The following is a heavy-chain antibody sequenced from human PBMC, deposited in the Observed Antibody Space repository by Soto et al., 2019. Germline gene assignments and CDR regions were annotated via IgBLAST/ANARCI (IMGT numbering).Heavy chain of an antibody. CDR2: ISPSGTT. V-gene: IGHV4-34*01. J-gene: IGHJ4*02. CDR1: GGSFSNNY. D-gene: IGHD3-10*01. Sequence: SETLSLTCAVYGGSFSNNYWTWFRQPPGKGLEWIGEISPSGTTKYIPSLKSRGTISVGTSRKQFFLKVTSVSAADTAVYYCATSLWFGTQPEIWGPGTLVTVSS. CDR3: ATSLWFGTQPEI.